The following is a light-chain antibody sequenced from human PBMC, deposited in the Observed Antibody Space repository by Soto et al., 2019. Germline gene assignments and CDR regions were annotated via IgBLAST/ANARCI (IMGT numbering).Light chain of an antibody. CDR1: QSVSRN. CDR3: QQYYNWPST. V-gene: IGKV3-15*01. CDR2: GAS. J-gene: IGKJ1*01. Sequence: EIVMTQSPATLSVSPGEGATLSCRAVQSVSRNLAWYQQKPGQAPRLLIFGASARATGIPARFSGSGSGTEFTLTISSLQSEDSALYYCQQYYNWPSTFGQGTKVEIK.